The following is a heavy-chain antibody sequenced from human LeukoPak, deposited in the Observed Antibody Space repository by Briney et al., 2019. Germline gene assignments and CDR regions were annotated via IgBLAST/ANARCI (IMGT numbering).Heavy chain of an antibody. CDR3: ARHDSRNDVIPEI. CDR2: IYPGDSDT. D-gene: IGHD1-1*01. J-gene: IGHJ3*02. CDR1: GYSFTRYW. V-gene: IGHV5-51*01. Sequence: GESLKISCKGSGYSFTRYWIGWVRQMPGKGLEWMGIIYPGDSDTRYSPSFQGQVTISADKSISTAYLQWSSLKASDTAMYYCARHDSRNDVIPEIWGQGTMVTVSS.